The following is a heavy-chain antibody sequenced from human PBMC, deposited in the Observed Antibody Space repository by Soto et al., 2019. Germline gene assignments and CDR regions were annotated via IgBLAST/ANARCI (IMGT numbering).Heavy chain of an antibody. J-gene: IGHJ5*02. D-gene: IGHD2-2*01. Sequence: GGSLRLSCAASGFTFSSYAMSWVRQAPGKGLEWVSAISGSGGSTYYADSVKGRFTISRDNSMNTLYLQMNSLRAEDTAVYYCAKGIVVVPAAPWNWFDPWGQGTLVTVSS. CDR2: ISGSGGST. V-gene: IGHV3-23*01. CDR3: AKGIVVVPAAPWNWFDP. CDR1: GFTFSSYA.